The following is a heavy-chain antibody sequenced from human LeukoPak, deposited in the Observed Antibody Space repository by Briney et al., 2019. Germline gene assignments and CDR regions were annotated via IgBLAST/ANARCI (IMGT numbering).Heavy chain of an antibody. CDR3: ARNNGMDV. J-gene: IGHJ6*02. CDR1: GFALSSHW. V-gene: IGHV3-7*03. Sequence: GGSLRLSCAASGFALSSHWMTWVRQVPGRGPEWVANVNRDGSETYYLDTVKGRFTISKDNAKNSLYLQMNSLRAEDTALYHCARNNGMDVWGQGTTVIVSS. CDR2: VNRDGSET.